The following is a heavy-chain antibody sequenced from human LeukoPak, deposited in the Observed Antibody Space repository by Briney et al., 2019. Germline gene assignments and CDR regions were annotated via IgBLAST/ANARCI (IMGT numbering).Heavy chain of an antibody. D-gene: IGHD1-7*01. CDR3: ARIELELRPYYYYYGMDV. Sequence: SETLSLTCTVSGGSISSYYWSWIRQPPGKGLEWIGYIYYSGSANYNPSLKSRVTISVDTSKNQFSLKLSSVTAADTAVYYCARIELELRPYYYYYGMDVWGQGTTVTVSS. CDR1: GGSISSYY. J-gene: IGHJ6*02. V-gene: IGHV4-59*08. CDR2: IYYSGSA.